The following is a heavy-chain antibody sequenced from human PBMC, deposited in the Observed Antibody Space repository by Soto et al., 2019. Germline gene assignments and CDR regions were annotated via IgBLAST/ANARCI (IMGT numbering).Heavy chain of an antibody. V-gene: IGHV3-15*07. D-gene: IGHD3-22*01. J-gene: IGHJ4*02. Sequence: PGGSMRLSCAASGFTFSNPWMNWVRQAQGKGLEWVGRIKSKTDGGTTDYAAPVKGRFTISRDDSKNTLYLQMNSLKTEDTAVYYCTTDPVTMIVVVPSSGWGQGTLVTVSS. CDR1: GFTFSNPW. CDR3: TTDPVTMIVVVPSSG. CDR2: IKSKTDGGTT.